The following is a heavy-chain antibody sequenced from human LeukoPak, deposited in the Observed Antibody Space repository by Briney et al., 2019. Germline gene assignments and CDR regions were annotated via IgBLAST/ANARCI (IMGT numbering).Heavy chain of an antibody. Sequence: ASVKVSCKASGYTFTSYGISWVRQAPGQGLEWMGWINPNSGGTNYAQKFQGWVTMTRDTSISTAYMELSRLRSDDTAVYYCARVSRRAYYYDSSGGQYYFDYWGQGTLVTVSS. CDR2: INPNSGGT. CDR3: ARVSRRAYYYDSSGGQYYFDY. J-gene: IGHJ4*02. V-gene: IGHV1-2*04. D-gene: IGHD3-22*01. CDR1: GYTFTSYG.